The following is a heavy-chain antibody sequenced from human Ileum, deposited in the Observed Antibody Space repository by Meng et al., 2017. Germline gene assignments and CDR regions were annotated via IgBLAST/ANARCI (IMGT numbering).Heavy chain of an antibody. CDR2: ISHSGST. Sequence: QVSLPEAGPGLVKPSGTLSLTCAVSSGSITSDTYWSWVRLPPGKGLEWIGQISHSGSTFYNPSLKSRVTMSVDKSKSQFSLMLTSVTAADTAVYYCARHGGYYQGFWGQGTLVTVSS. J-gene: IGHJ4*02. CDR1: SGSITSDTY. CDR3: ARHGGYYQGF. V-gene: IGHV4-4*02. D-gene: IGHD4-23*01.